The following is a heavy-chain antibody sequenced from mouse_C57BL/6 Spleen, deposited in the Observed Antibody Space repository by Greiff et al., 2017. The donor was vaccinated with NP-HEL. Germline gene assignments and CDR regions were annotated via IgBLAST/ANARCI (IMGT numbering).Heavy chain of an antibody. CDR3: ARPRSSYDYFDY. D-gene: IGHD1-1*01. Sequence: EVKLMESGGDLVKPGGSLKLPCAASGFTFSSYGMSWVRQTPDKRLEWVATISSGGSYTYYPDSVKGRFTISRDNAKNTLYLQMSSLKSEDTAMYYCARPRSSYDYFDYWGQGTTLTVSS. CDR2: ISSGGSYT. V-gene: IGHV5-6*01. J-gene: IGHJ2*01. CDR1: GFTFSSYG.